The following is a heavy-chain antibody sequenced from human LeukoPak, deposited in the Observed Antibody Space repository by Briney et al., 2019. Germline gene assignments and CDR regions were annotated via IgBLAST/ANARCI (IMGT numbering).Heavy chain of an antibody. CDR2: ISYSSTSV. CDR3: AKDPAAYIAAAGTGY. V-gene: IGHV3-21*04. J-gene: IGHJ4*02. CDR1: GFTFSNYA. Sequence: GGSLRLSCAASGFTFSNYAMSWVRQAPGKGLEWVSSISYSSTSVFYADSVEGRFTISRDDAKNSLYLQMNSLRAEDTAVYYCAKDPAAYIAAAGTGYWGQGTLVTVSS. D-gene: IGHD6-13*01.